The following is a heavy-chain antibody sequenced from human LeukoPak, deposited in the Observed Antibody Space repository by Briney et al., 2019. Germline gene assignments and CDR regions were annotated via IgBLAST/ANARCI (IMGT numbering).Heavy chain of an antibody. D-gene: IGHD3-22*01. Sequence: ASVKVSCKASGYTFTSYDINWVRQATGQGLEWMGWMNPNSGNTGYAQKFQGRVTMTRNTSISTAYMELSSLRSEDTAVYYCARASSGWDAFDIWGQGTMVTVSS. CDR2: MNPNSGNT. CDR1: GYTFTSYD. J-gene: IGHJ3*02. V-gene: IGHV1-8*01. CDR3: ARASSGWDAFDI.